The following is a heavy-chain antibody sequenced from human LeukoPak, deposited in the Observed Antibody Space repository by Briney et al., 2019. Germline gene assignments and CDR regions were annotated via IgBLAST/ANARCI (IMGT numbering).Heavy chain of an antibody. Sequence: SVKVSCKASGGIFSNYAITWVRQAPGQGLEWMGEIIPILGTSKYAQMFQGRVTITADESTRTAYMELSSLRSEDTAMYYCARADYDYFDPWGQGTLVTVSS. CDR2: IIPILGTS. V-gene: IGHV1-69*13. CDR1: GGIFSNYA. D-gene: IGHD3-16*01. CDR3: ARADYDYFDP. J-gene: IGHJ5*02.